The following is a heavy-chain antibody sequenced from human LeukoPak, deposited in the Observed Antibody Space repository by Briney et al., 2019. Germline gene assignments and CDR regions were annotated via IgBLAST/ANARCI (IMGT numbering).Heavy chain of an antibody. V-gene: IGHV1-46*01. CDR2: INPSGGST. CDR1: GYTFTSYY. D-gene: IGHD3-22*01. CDR3: ARDGHRRYHYDSSGREDAFDI. Sequence: ASVKVSCKASGYTFTSYYMHWVRPAPGQGLEWMGIINPSGGSTSYAQKFQGRVTMTRDTSTSTAYMELRSLRSDDTAVYYCARDGHRRYHYDSSGREDAFDIWGQGTMVTVSS. J-gene: IGHJ3*02.